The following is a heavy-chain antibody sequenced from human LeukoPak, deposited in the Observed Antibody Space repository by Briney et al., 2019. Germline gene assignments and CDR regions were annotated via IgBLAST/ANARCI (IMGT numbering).Heavy chain of an antibody. V-gene: IGHV3-74*01. J-gene: IGHJ3*02. CDR3: ARDGFGWDYGGHDAFDI. Sequence: GGSLRLSCAASGFTFSSYWMHWVRQAPGKGLVWVSRINTDGSSTSYADSVKGRFTISRDNAKNTLYLQMSSLRAEDTAVYYCARDGFGWDYGGHDAFDIWGQGTMVTVSS. CDR2: INTDGSST. D-gene: IGHD4-23*01. CDR1: GFTFSSYW.